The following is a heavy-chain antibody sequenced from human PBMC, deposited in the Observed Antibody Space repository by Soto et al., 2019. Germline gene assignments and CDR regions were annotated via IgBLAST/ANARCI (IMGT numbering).Heavy chain of an antibody. CDR1: GGSISSYY. V-gene: IGHV4-59*01. Sequence: PSETLSLPGTVSGGSISSYYWSWIRQPPWKGLEWIGHIYSSGSTNYNPSLKSRVTISVDTSKNQFSLKLRSVTAADTAVYYCARRVKYGSGRRPAYYFYYWGQGTLVPVCS. J-gene: IGHJ4*02. CDR3: ARRVKYGSGRRPAYYFYY. D-gene: IGHD3-10*01. CDR2: IYSSGST.